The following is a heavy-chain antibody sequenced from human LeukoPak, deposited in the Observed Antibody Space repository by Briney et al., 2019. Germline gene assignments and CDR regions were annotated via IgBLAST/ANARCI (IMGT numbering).Heavy chain of an antibody. Sequence: PGGSLRLSCAASGFTFSSYSMNWVRQAPGKGLEWVSSISSSSSYIYYADSVKGRFIISRDNSKNTLYLQMNSLRAEDTALYYCASEFRLDNSGWMEYFQLWGQGTLVTVSS. V-gene: IGHV3-21*01. D-gene: IGHD6-19*01. J-gene: IGHJ1*01. CDR2: ISSSSSYI. CDR3: ASEFRLDNSGWMEYFQL. CDR1: GFTFSSYS.